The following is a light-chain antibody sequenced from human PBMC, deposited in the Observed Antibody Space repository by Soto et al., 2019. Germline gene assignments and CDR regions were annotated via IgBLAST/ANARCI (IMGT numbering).Light chain of an antibody. CDR3: QQDGSSPRT. CDR1: QRVSSSY. CDR2: CAS. Sequence: EIVLTQSPGTLPLSPGERATLSCRASQRVSSSYLAWYQQKPGQAPRLLIYCASSRATGIPDRFSGSGSGTDFPRTISRLEPEDFAVYYCQQDGSSPRTFGQGNKGEIK. J-gene: IGKJ1*01. V-gene: IGKV3-20*01.